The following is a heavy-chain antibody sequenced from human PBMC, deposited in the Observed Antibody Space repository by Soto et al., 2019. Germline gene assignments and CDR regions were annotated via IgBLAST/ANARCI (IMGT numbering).Heavy chain of an antibody. J-gene: IGHJ4*02. CDR3: ARAGAYYDRTLDY. CDR1: GHSISSSY. V-gene: IGHV4-59*01. CDR2: IYYSGST. D-gene: IGHD3-22*01. Sequence: VTLSLTWTVSGHSISSSYWSWSRQTPGKGLEWIGYIYYSGSTYYNPSLKSRVTISVDTSKNQFSLKLSSVTAADTAVYYCARAGAYYDRTLDYWGQGALVTVSS.